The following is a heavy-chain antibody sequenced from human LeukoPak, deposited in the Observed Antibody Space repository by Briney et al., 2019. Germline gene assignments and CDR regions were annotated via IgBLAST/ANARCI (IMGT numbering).Heavy chain of an antibody. J-gene: IGHJ5*02. CDR1: GGSISSGSYY. CDR2: IYTSGST. V-gene: IGHV4-61*02. Sequence: SETLSLTCTVSGGSISSGSYYWSWIRQPAGKGLEWIGRIYTSGSTNYNPSLKSRVTISLDTSKNQFSLKLSSVTAADTAVYYCARDTQNDYGDLNWFDPWGQGTLVTVSS. CDR3: ARDTQNDYGDLNWFDP. D-gene: IGHD4-17*01.